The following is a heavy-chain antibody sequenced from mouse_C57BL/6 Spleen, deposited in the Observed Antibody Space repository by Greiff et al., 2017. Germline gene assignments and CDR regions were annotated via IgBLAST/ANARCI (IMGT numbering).Heavy chain of an antibody. CDR2: IDPNSGGT. V-gene: IGHV1-72*01. CDR1: GYTFTSYW. D-gene: IGHD2-4*01. CDR3: ARGGIYYDYDEGFDY. Sequence: QVQLKESGAELVKPGASVKLSCKASGYTFTSYWMHWVKQRPGRGLEWIGRIDPNSGGTKYNEKFKSKATLTVDKPSSTAYMQLSSLTSEDSAVYYCARGGIYYDYDEGFDYWGQGTTLTVSS. J-gene: IGHJ2*01.